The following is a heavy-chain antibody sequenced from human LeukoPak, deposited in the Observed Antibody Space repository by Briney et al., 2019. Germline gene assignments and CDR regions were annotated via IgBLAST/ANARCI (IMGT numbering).Heavy chain of an antibody. CDR3: ARPPLLDY. CDR1: GDSISNYY. D-gene: IGHD2-21*01. CDR2: IYYSGST. Sequence: SETLSLTCTVSGDSISNYYWSWIRQPPGKGLEWIGYIYYSGSTNYIPSLKSRVTISLDTSKNQFSLKLTSVTAADTAVYYCARPPLLDYWGQGTLVTVSS. J-gene: IGHJ4*02. V-gene: IGHV4-59*08.